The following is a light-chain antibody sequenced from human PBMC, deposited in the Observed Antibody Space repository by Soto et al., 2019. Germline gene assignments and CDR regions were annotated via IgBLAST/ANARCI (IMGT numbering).Light chain of an antibody. CDR2: KAS. Sequence: EIQMTQSPSTLSASVGDRAPITCRASQSISSWWAWYQQKPGKGHKLLIYKASSLESGVTSTFSVSVSGTEFTLTISTLQPNDFAPYYCQQYNSYPWTFGQGTMVEIK. CDR3: QQYNSYPWT. J-gene: IGKJ1*01. V-gene: IGKV1-5*03. CDR1: QSISSW.